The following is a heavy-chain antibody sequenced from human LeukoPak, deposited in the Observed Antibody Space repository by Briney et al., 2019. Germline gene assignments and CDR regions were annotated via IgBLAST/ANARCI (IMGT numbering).Heavy chain of an antibody. V-gene: IGHV1-18*01. CDR2: ISAYNGNT. J-gene: IGHJ5*02. D-gene: IGHD3-10*01. CDR1: GYTFTSYD. CDR3: ATDGAGKYDWFDP. Sequence: GASVKVSCKASGYTFTSYDINWVRQAPGQGLEWMGWISAYNGNTNYAQKLQGRVTMTTDTSTSTAYMELRSLRSDDTAVYYCATDGAGKYDWFDPWGQGTLVTVSS.